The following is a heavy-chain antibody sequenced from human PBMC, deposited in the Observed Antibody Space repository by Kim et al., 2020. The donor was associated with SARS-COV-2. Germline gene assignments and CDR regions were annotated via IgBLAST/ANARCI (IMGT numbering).Heavy chain of an antibody. V-gene: IGHV4-39*01. CDR1: GGSISSGSFY. D-gene: IGHD2-21*02. J-gene: IGHJ4*02. CDR3: ARLPLTQYGDLSHFDY. Sequence: SETLSLTCIVSGGSISSGSFYWGWIRQPPGKGLEWIGNFFYRGNTYYNPSLNSRVSISVDTSKNQFSLKLTSVTAADTAVYYCARLPLTQYGDLSHFDYWGQGTLVTVSS. CDR2: FFYRGNT.